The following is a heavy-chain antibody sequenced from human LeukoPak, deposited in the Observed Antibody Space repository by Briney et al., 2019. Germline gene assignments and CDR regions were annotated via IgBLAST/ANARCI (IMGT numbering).Heavy chain of an antibody. Sequence: SGGSLRLSCAASGFTFSTYTMSWVRQAPGKGLEWVSAISGSGGNTYYADSVKGRLTISRDNSKNTLYLQMDSLRADDTAVYYCAKAAFSRTSYFDYWGQGTLVTASS. J-gene: IGHJ4*02. V-gene: IGHV3-23*01. CDR1: GFTFSTYT. D-gene: IGHD3-3*02. CDR3: AKAAFSRTSYFDY. CDR2: ISGSGGNT.